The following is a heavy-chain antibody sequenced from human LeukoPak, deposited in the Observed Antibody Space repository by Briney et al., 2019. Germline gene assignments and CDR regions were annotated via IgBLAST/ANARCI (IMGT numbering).Heavy chain of an antibody. CDR3: ARGAIAAADLRVWYYFDY. V-gene: IGHV4-4*07. CDR1: GGSISSYY. J-gene: IGHJ4*02. D-gene: IGHD6-13*01. Sequence: SETLSLTCTVSGGSISSYYWSWVRQPAGKGLEWIGRIYTSGSSNYNPPLKSRVTMSVDTSKNQFSLKLSSVTAADTAVYYCARGAIAAADLRVWYYFDYWGQGTLVTVSS. CDR2: IYTSGSS.